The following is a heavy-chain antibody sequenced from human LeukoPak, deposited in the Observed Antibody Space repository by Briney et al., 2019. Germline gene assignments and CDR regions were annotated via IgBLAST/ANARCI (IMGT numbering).Heavy chain of an antibody. CDR2: IYYSGST. J-gene: IGHJ5*02. V-gene: IGHV4-39*07. Sequence: SETLSLTCTVSGGSISSSSYYWGWIRQPPGKGLEWIGSIYYSGSTYYNPSLKSRVTISVDTSKNQFSLKLSSVTAADTAVYYCAIGHRIAARSNWFDPWGQGTLVTVSS. CDR3: AIGHRIAARSNWFDP. D-gene: IGHD6-6*01. CDR1: GGSISSSSYY.